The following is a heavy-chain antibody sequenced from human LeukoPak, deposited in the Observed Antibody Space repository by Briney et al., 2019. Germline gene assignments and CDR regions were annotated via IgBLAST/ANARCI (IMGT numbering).Heavy chain of an antibody. CDR2: LSRSSSTI. V-gene: IGHV3-48*01. D-gene: IGHD1-26*01. CDR1: GFTFSSYS. J-gene: IGHJ6*03. CDR3: ARAVGAVYYYYMDV. Sequence: GGSLRLSCAASGFTFSSYSMNWVRHAPGKGREWVSYLSRSSSTIYYADSVKGRFTISRDNAKNSLYLQMNSLRAEDTAVYYRARAVGAVYYYYMDVWGKGTTVTVSS.